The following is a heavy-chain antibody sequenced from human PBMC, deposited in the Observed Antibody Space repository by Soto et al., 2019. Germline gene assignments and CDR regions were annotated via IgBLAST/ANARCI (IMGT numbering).Heavy chain of an antibody. D-gene: IGHD6-19*01. CDR3: ATSRISIAVAGETAYYFDY. J-gene: IGHJ4*02. Sequence: ASLKVSCNASGYIFTGYYMHWVRQAPGQGLEWMGWINPNSGDTNYTQKFQSWVTMTRDTSISTAYMELSRLRSDDTAVYYCATSRISIAVAGETAYYFDYWGQVTPVTVSS. CDR2: INPNSGDT. CDR1: GYIFTGYY. V-gene: IGHV1-2*04.